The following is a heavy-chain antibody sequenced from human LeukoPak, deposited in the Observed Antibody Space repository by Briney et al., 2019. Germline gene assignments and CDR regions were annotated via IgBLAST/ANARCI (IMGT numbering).Heavy chain of an antibody. J-gene: IGHJ3*02. V-gene: IGHV4-39*07. D-gene: IGHD4-17*01. CDR2: IYYSGDT. CDR1: TGSISNSSYY. CDR3: AREVNYGDYGDNAFDI. Sequence: SETLSLTCTVSTGSISNSSYYWGWFRQPPGKGLEWIGSIYYSGDTYSTPSLKSRVAISIDTSNNQFSLSLSSVTAADTAVYYCAREVNYGDYGDNAFDIWGQGTMVTVSS.